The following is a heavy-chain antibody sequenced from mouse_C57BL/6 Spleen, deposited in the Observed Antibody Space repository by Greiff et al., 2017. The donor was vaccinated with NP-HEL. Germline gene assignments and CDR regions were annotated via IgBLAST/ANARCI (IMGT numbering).Heavy chain of an antibody. CDR1: GFSLTSYA. CDR3: ATYDGHYEGFYFDY. Sequence: QVQLKESGPGLVAPSQSLSITCTVSGFSLTSYAISWVRQPPGKGLEWLGVIWTGGGTNYNSALKSRLSISKDNSKSQVFLKMNSLQTDYTARYYCATYDGHYEGFYFDYWGQGTTLTVSS. J-gene: IGHJ2*01. CDR2: IWTGGGT. V-gene: IGHV2-9-1*01. D-gene: IGHD2-3*01.